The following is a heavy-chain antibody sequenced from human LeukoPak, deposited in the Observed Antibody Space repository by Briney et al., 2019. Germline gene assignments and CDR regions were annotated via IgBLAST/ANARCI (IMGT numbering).Heavy chain of an antibody. CDR3: ARLYSSSTQWFDP. CDR2: IYYSGST. J-gene: IGHJ5*02. D-gene: IGHD6-6*01. CDR1: GGSISSYY. Sequence: SETLSLTCTVSGGSISSYYWSWIRQPPGKGLEWIGYIYYSGSTNYNPSLKSRVTISVDTSKNQFSLKLSSVTAADTALYYCARLYSSSTQWFDPWGQGTLVTVSS. V-gene: IGHV4-59*12.